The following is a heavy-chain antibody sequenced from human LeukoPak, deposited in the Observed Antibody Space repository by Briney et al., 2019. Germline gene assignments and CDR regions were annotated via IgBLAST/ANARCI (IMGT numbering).Heavy chain of an antibody. D-gene: IGHD3-10*01. CDR2: ISAYNGNT. CDR1: GYTFTGYY. V-gene: IGHV1-18*04. Sequence: ASVKVSCKASGYTFTGYYMHWVRQAPGQGLEWMGWISAYNGNTNYAQKLQGRVTMTTDTSTSTAYMELRSLRSDDTAVYYCARGESYYYGSGSYYLYWYFDLWGRGTLVTVSS. J-gene: IGHJ2*01. CDR3: ARGESYYYGSGSYYLYWYFDL.